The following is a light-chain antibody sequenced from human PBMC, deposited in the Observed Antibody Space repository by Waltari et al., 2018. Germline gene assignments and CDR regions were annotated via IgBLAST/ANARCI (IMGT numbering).Light chain of an antibody. V-gene: IGKV3-20*01. J-gene: IGKJ3*01. CDR1: QSVSSSY. CDR2: AAS. CDR3: QLYGSSPLFT. Sequence: EIVLTPSPGTLSSSTGERATLSCRASQSVSSSYLGWYQQKPGQAPRLLIYAASIRATGIPDRFSGGGSETDFSLTISRLEPEDFALYYCQLYGSSPLFTFGPGIKVEIK.